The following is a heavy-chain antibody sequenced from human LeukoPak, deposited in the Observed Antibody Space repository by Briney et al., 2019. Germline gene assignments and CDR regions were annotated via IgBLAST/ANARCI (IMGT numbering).Heavy chain of an antibody. Sequence: GGSLRLSCAASGFIFSNNWMSWVRQAPGKGLEWVASINPDGSAKYHVDSVKGLFTISRDNAKKSLSLQMDALRAEDTAVYFCAKLLGTATRYDPWGLGTLVMVSS. V-gene: IGHV3-7*01. CDR3: AKLLGTATRYDP. CDR1: GFIFSNNW. D-gene: IGHD1-1*01. J-gene: IGHJ5*02. CDR2: INPDGSAK.